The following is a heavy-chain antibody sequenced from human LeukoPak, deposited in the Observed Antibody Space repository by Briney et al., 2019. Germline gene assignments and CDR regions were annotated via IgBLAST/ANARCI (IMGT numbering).Heavy chain of an antibody. CDR3: AIQATPAEVYGMDV. CDR1: GGSISSGSYY. Sequence: SQTLSLTRTVSGGSISSGSYYWSWIRQPAGKGLEWIGRIYTSGSTNYNPSLKSRVTISVDTSKNQFSLKLSSVTAADTAVYYCAIQATPAEVYGMDVWGQGTTVTVPS. V-gene: IGHV4-61*02. CDR2: IYTSGST. J-gene: IGHJ6*02.